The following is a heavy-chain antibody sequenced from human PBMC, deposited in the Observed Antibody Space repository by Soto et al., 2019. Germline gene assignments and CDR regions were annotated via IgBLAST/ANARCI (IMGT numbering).Heavy chain of an antibody. Sequence: ASVRVSCKASGYTFTSSGISWVRQAPGQGLEWMGWISAYSGNTNYAQKLQGRVTMTTDTSTSTAYMELRSLRSDDTAVYYCARASGSSYWFDPWGQGTLVTVSS. CDR1: GYTFTSSG. D-gene: IGHD1-26*01. CDR2: ISAYSGNT. V-gene: IGHV1-18*01. CDR3: ARASGSSYWFDP. J-gene: IGHJ5*02.